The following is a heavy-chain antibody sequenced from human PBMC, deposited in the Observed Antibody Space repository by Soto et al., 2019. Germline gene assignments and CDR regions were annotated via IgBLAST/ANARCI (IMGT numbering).Heavy chain of an antibody. CDR1: GGTFSSYA. J-gene: IGHJ6*02. Sequence: QVQLVQSGAEVKKPGSSVKVSCKASGGTFSSYAISWVRQAPGQGLEWMGGIIPIFGTANYAQKFQGRVTITADKSTSTAYMELSSRRSEDTAVYYCAVRFLEWLHDYYYGMDVWGQGTTVTVSS. D-gene: IGHD3-3*01. V-gene: IGHV1-69*06. CDR3: AVRFLEWLHDYYYGMDV. CDR2: IIPIFGTA.